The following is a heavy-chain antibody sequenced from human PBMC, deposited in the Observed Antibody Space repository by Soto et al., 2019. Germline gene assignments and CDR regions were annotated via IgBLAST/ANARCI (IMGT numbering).Heavy chain of an antibody. CDR2: INAGNGNT. J-gene: IGHJ4*02. Sequence: ASVKVSCKASGYTFTSYAMHWVRQAPGQRLEWMGWINAGNGNTKYSQKFQGRVTITRDTSASTAYMELSSLRSEDTAVYYCARDLYWCSSTSCYRYFDYWGQGTLVTVSS. V-gene: IGHV1-3*01. CDR3: ARDLYWCSSTSCYRYFDY. D-gene: IGHD2-2*01. CDR1: GYTFTSYA.